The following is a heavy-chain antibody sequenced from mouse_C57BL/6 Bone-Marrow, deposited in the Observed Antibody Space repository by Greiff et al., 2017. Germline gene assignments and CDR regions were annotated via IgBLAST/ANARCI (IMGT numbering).Heavy chain of an antibody. CDR1: GYTFTSYW. CDR3: ARYRAGWYFDV. J-gene: IGHJ1*03. CDR2: IHPNSGST. V-gene: IGHV1-64*01. Sequence: QVQLQQPGAELVKPGASVKLSCKASGYTFTSYWMHWVKQRPGQGLEWIGMIHPNSGSTNYNEKFKSKATLTVDKSSSTAYMQLSSLTSEDSAVYYCARYRAGWYFDVWGTGTTVTVSS. D-gene: IGHD2-12*01.